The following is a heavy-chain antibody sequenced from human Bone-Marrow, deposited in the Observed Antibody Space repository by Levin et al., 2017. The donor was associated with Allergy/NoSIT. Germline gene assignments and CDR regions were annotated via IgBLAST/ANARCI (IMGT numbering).Heavy chain of an antibody. CDR3: ARGITVFGVVLAVNDAFDI. CDR2: VSYSGIT. V-gene: IGHV4-31*03. D-gene: IGHD3-3*01. Sequence: SETLSLTCTVSGGSISSGVYFWSWIRQLPGKGLEWIGYVSYSGITFYNQSLKSRVTISGDTSKNLFSLDLSSVTAADTAVYYCARGITVFGVVLAVNDAFDIWGQGTMVTVSS. J-gene: IGHJ3*02. CDR1: GGSISSGVYF.